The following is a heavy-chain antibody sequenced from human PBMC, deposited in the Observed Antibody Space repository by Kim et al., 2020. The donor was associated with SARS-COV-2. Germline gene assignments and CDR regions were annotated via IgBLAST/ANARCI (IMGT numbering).Heavy chain of an antibody. J-gene: IGHJ4*02. CDR2: MNSAGSST. D-gene: IGHD3-16*01. CDR3: AKGGLPGALDY. V-gene: IGHV3-74*01. CDR1: GFTFSAYW. Sequence: GGSLRLSCAASGFTFSAYWMHWVRQAPGKGLVWVSQMNSAGSSTGYADSVKGRFTIPRDNAKNTLYLQMNSLSAEDTAMDYCAKGGLPGALDYWGQGTL.